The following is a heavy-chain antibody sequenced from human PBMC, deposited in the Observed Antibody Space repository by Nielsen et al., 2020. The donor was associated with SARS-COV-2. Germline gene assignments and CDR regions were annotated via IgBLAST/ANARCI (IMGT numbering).Heavy chain of an antibody. J-gene: IGHJ4*02. CDR1: GNTLSGLS. Sequence: ASVKVSCKVSGNTLSGLSMHWVRQAPGKGLEWMGGFDPEDGGITYAQKFQGRVTITRDTSASTAYMELSSLRSEDTAVYYCARHLRGYIGYWGQGTLVTVSS. V-gene: IGHV1-24*01. CDR3: ARHLRGYIGY. CDR2: FDPEDGGI.